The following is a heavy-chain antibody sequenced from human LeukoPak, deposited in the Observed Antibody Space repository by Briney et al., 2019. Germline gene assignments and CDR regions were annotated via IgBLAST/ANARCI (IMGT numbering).Heavy chain of an antibody. Sequence: GGSLRLSCVVSGFTLSSYAMSWVRQAPGKGLEWVSAISGTGDNTYFADSVKGRFTISRDNSRNTVYLQMNSLRAEDTAVYYCAKDAPGYSSSWYPSRAFDIWGQGTMVTVSS. CDR3: AKDAPGYSSSWYPSRAFDI. D-gene: IGHD6-13*01. CDR1: GFTLSSYA. CDR2: ISGTGDNT. J-gene: IGHJ3*02. V-gene: IGHV3-23*01.